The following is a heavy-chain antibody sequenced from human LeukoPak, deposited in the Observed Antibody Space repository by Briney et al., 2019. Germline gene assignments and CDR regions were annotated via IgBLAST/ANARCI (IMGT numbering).Heavy chain of an antibody. CDR2: MNPNSGNT. D-gene: IGHD3-3*01. J-gene: IGHJ4*02. Sequence: ASVKVSCKASGYTFTSYDINWVRQATGQGLEWMGWMNPNSGNTGYAQKFQGRVTITRNTSISTAYMELSSLRSEDTAVYYCARVRGYDFWSGYSSYYFDYWGQGTLVTVSS. V-gene: IGHV1-8*03. CDR1: GYTFTSYD. CDR3: ARVRGYDFWSGYSSYYFDY.